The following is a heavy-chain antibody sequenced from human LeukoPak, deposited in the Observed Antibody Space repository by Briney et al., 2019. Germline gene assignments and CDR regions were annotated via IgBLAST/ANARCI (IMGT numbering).Heavy chain of an antibody. D-gene: IGHD3-16*02. CDR2: IYSGGST. V-gene: IGHV3-66*01. CDR1: GFTVSINY. CDR3: ARETYDYVWGSYCYWYFDY. Sequence: GGSLRLSCAASGFTVSINYMSWVRQAPGKGLEWVSVIYSGGSTYYADSVKGRFTISRDNSKNTLYLQMNSLRAEDTAVYYCARETYDYVWGSYCYWYFDYWGRGTLVTVSS. J-gene: IGHJ4*02.